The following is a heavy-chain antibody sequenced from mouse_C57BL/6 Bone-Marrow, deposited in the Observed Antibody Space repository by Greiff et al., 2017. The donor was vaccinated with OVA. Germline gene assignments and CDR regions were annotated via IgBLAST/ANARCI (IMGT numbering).Heavy chain of an antibody. V-gene: IGHV1-50*01. CDR2: IDPSDSYT. D-gene: IGHD1-1*01. CDR1: GYTFTSYW. Sequence: QVQLQQPGAELVKPGASVKLSCKASGYTFTSYWMQWVKQRPGQGLEWIGEIDPSDSYTNYNQKFKGKATLTVDTSSSTAYMQLSSLTSEDSAVYYCAVCPTGSSSYFDYWGQGTTLTVSS. CDR3: AVCPTGSSSYFDY. J-gene: IGHJ2*01.